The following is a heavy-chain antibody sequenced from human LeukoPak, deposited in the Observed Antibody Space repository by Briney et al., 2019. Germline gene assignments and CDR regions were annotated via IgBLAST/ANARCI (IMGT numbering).Heavy chain of an antibody. CDR2: IYYSGNT. CDR1: GGSISSYY. J-gene: IGHJ5*02. V-gene: IGHV4-59*08. D-gene: IGHD3-10*01. Sequence: NSSETLSLTCTVSGGSISSYYWSWIRQPPGRGLEWIGYIYYSGNTNYNPSLKSRVTISVDTSKNQFSLKLSSVTAADTAVYYCARRNYYGSGSYYPDNWFDPWDQGTLVTVSS. CDR3: ARRNYYGSGSYYPDNWFDP.